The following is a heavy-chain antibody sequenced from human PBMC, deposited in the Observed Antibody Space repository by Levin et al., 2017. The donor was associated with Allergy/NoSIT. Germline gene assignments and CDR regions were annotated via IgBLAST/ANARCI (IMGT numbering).Heavy chain of an antibody. CDR1: GSSFTSYW. J-gene: IGHJ6*03. CDR3: ARRGTRDYYYYMDV. V-gene: IGHV5-51*01. Sequence: GGSLRLSCQGSGSSFTSYWIGWVRPMPGKGLEWMGIIFPGDPDTRYSPSFQGQVTISADKSISTAYLQWSSLKASDTAIYYCARRGTRDYYYYMDVWGKGTTVTVSS. D-gene: IGHD1-1*01. CDR2: IFPGDPDT.